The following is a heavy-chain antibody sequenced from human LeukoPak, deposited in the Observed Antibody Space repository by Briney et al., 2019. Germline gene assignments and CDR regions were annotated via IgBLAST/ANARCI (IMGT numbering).Heavy chain of an antibody. CDR2: INHSGST. CDR3: ARGGLTTVTTRLNWFDP. V-gene: IGHV4-34*01. Sequence: SGTLSLTCAVYGGSFSAYYWSWIRQPPGKGLEWIGEINHSGSTNYNPSLKSRVTISVDTSKNQFSLKLNSVTAADTAVYYCARGGLTTVTTRLNWFDPWGQGTLVTVSS. CDR1: GGSFSAYY. D-gene: IGHD4-17*01. J-gene: IGHJ5*02.